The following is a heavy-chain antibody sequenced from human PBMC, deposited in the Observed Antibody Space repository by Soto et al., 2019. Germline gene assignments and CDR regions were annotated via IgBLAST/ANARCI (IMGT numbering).Heavy chain of an antibody. D-gene: IGHD5-18*01. CDR2: ISGSGGST. Sequence: GGSLRLSCAASGFTFSSYAMSWVRQAPGKGLEWVSAISGSGGSTYYADSVKGRFTISRDNSKNTLYLQMNSLRAEDTAVYYCAKDLMDTAIRPDYFDYWGQGTLVTVSS. CDR1: GFTFSSYA. J-gene: IGHJ4*02. CDR3: AKDLMDTAIRPDYFDY. V-gene: IGHV3-23*01.